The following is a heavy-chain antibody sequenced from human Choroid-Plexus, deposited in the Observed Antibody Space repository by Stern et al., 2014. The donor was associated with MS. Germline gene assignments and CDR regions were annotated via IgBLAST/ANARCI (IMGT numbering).Heavy chain of an antibody. J-gene: IGHJ2*01. CDR2: VSYDGSNK. CDR3: AKDRQYLTYF. Sequence: VHLVESGGGVVQPGRPLRLSCVASGFTFGSCAMHWVRQAPGKGLEWVAGVSYDGSNKYYADSVKVRFTISRDNSQNTLYMQMSSLRPEDTAVYYCAKDRQYLTYF. V-gene: IGHV3-30*18. CDR1: GFTFGSCA. D-gene: IGHD2/OR15-2a*01.